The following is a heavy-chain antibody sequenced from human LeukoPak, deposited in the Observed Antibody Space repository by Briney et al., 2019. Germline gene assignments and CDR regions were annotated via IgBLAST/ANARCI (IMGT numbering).Heavy chain of an antibody. J-gene: IGHJ6*02. CDR1: GYTFTSHL. D-gene: IGHD4-23*01. Sequence: ASVKVSCKASGYTFTSHLVHWVRQAPGQGLEWMGVFNPGGDSISYSQKFQGRVTLTRVTSTSTAYMELRSLRSEDTAVYYCARQQEVTSDSYYYAMDVWGQGTTVTVSS. V-gene: IGHV1-46*01. CDR2: FNPGGDSI. CDR3: ARQQEVTSDSYYYAMDV.